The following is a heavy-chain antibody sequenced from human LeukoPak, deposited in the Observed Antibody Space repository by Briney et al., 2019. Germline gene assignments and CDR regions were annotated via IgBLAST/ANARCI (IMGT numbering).Heavy chain of an antibody. J-gene: IGHJ5*02. CDR1: GYTFNSYY. CDR2: INPSGGST. CDR3: ARAFTVGARGMNWFDP. Sequence: ASVKVSCKASGYTFNSYYMHWVRQAPGQGLEWMGIINPSGGSTSYAQKFQGRVTMTRDTSTSTVYMELSSLRSEDTAVYYCARAFTVGARGMNWFDPWGQGTLVTVSS. D-gene: IGHD1-26*01. V-gene: IGHV1-46*02.